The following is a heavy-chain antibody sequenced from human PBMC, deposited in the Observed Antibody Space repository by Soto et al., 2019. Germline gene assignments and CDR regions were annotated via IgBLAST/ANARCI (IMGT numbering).Heavy chain of an antibody. J-gene: IGHJ6*02. Sequence: SVKVSCEASGGTFSSYAMSGGRQAPGQGLEWMGGSSPNFGTANYAQKLQGRVTITTDASTSTAYMELSSLRSDDTAVYYCARDRASRLVAPYGMDAWGQRTTVT. CDR2: SSPNFGTA. CDR3: ARDRASRLVAPYGMDA. V-gene: IGHV1-69*05. D-gene: IGHD6-6*01. CDR1: GGTFSSYA.